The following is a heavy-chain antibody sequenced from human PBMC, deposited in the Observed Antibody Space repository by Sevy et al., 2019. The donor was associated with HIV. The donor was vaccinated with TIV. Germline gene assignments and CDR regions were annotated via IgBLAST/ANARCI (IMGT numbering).Heavy chain of an antibody. CDR3: AREHQLVTGIFDY. D-gene: IGHD6-13*01. CDR2: TYYRSKWYN. Sequence: QSQTLSLTCAISGDSVSSNSAAWNWLRQSPSRGLEWLGRTYYRSKWYNDYAVSVKSRITINPGTSKNQFSLQLNSVTPEDTAVYYCAREHQLVTGIFDYWGQGTLVTVSS. V-gene: IGHV6-1*01. J-gene: IGHJ4*02. CDR1: GDSVSSNSAA.